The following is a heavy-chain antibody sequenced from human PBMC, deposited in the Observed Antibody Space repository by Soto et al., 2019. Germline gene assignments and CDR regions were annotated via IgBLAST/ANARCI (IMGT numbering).Heavy chain of an antibody. Sequence: PSQTLSLTCAISGDSVSSNSAAWNWIRQSPSRGLEWLGRTYYRSKWYNDYAVSVKSRITINPDTSKNQFSLRLNSVTPEDTAVYYCAREHCSGGSCRNWFDPWGQGTLVTVSS. D-gene: IGHD2-15*01. J-gene: IGHJ5*02. V-gene: IGHV6-1*01. CDR2: TYYRSKWYN. CDR3: AREHCSGGSCRNWFDP. CDR1: GDSVSSNSAA.